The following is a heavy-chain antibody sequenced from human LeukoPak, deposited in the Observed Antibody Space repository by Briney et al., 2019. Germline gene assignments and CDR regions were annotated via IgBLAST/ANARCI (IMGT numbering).Heavy chain of an antibody. CDR2: IYYSGST. D-gene: IGHD3-10*01. J-gene: IGHJ4*02. V-gene: IGHV4-59*01. CDR1: GGSISSYY. CDR3: ARVRRVTMVRGEDYFDY. Sequence: SETLSLTCTVSGGSISSYYWSWIRQPPGKGLEWIGYIYYSGSTNYNPSLKSRVTISVDTSKNQFSLKLSSATAADTAVYYCARVRRVTMVRGEDYFDYWGQGTLVTVSS.